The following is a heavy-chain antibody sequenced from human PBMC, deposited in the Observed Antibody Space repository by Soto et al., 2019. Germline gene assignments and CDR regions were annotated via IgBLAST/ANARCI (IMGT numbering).Heavy chain of an antibody. CDR2: IYYSGST. CDR1: GGSISSYY. V-gene: IGHV4-59*01. Sequence: SETLSLTCTVSGGSISSYYWNWIRQPPGKGLEWIGYIYYSGSTNYNPSLKSRVTISVDTSKNQFSLKLSPVTAADTAVYYCAREASSGYLNWFDPWGQGTLVTVSS. CDR3: AREASSGYLNWFDP. J-gene: IGHJ5*02. D-gene: IGHD3-22*01.